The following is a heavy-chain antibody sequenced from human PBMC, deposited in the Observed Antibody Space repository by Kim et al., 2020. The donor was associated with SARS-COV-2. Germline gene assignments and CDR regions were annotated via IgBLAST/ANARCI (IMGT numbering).Heavy chain of an antibody. V-gene: IGHV1-69*13. CDR3: AREGGPRSLDSSGYYDDYYYYGMDV. Sequence: SVKVSCKASGGTFSSYAISWVRQAPGQGLEWMGGIIPIFGTANYAQKFQGRVTITADESTSTAYMELSSLRSEDTAVYYCAREGGPRSLDSSGYYDDYYYYGMDVWGQGTTVTVSS. D-gene: IGHD3-22*01. J-gene: IGHJ6*02. CDR1: GGTFSSYA. CDR2: IIPIFGTA.